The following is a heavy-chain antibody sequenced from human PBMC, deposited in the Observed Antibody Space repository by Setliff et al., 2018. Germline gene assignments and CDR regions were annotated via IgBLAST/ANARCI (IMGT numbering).Heavy chain of an antibody. Sequence: PSETLSLTCTVSGGPFSGAPIWSWIRQPPGKGLEFIGYVYHRGNIYYKSSLQTRATISLDTSTSQFYLRLHSVTAADPGVYYCARVRGFSTSSRDFYYHNMEVWGKGTTVTVSS. J-gene: IGHJ6*03. D-gene: IGHD6-6*01. CDR1: GGPFSGAP. CDR2: VYHRGNI. V-gene: IGHV4-4*08. CDR3: ARVRGFSTSSRDFYYHNMEV.